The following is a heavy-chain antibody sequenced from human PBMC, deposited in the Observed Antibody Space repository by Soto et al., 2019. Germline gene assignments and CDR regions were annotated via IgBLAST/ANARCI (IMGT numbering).Heavy chain of an antibody. Sequence: EVQLVESGGGLIQPGGSLRLSCAASGFTVSSNYMSWVRQAPGKGLEWVSVIYSGGSTYYADSVKGRFTISRDNSKNTLYLQMNSLRAEDTAVYYCARGLRDGYKDWYFDLWGRGTLVTVSS. D-gene: IGHD5-12*01. CDR3: ARGLRDGYKDWYFDL. CDR2: IYSGGST. CDR1: GFTVSSNY. J-gene: IGHJ2*01. V-gene: IGHV3-53*01.